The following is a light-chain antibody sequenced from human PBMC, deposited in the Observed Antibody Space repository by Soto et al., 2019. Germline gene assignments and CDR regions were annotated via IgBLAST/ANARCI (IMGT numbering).Light chain of an antibody. V-gene: IGKV3-20*01. CDR3: QQYGRSPFT. J-gene: IGKJ3*01. CDR2: AAS. Sequence: EVVLTQSPGTLSLSPGERATLSCRASQSLSTDYLAWYQQKPGQAPRLLIYAASFRATGIPDRFSGSGSGTDITLTISRLEPEDFAVYYCQQYGRSPFTFGPGTKVDIK. CDR1: QSLSTDY.